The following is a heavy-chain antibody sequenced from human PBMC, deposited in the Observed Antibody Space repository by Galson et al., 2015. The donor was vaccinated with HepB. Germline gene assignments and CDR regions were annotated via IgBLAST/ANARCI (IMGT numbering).Heavy chain of an antibody. CDR2: IYPGDSDT. Sequence: QSGAEVTKPGESLTISCKGSGYSFTSYWIGWVRQMPGKGLEWMGIIYPGDSDTRYSPSFQGQVTISAAKSISTAYLQWSSLKASDTAMYYCARRVDTAMVYVGGVPDLYNWFDPWGQGTLVTVSS. CDR3: ARRVDTAMVYVGGVPDLYNWFDP. D-gene: IGHD5-18*01. J-gene: IGHJ5*02. CDR1: GYSFTSYW. V-gene: IGHV5-51*03.